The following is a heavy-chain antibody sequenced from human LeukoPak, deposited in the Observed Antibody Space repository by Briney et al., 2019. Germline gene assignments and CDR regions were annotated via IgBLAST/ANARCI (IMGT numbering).Heavy chain of an antibody. D-gene: IGHD3-3*01. V-gene: IGHV1-46*01. CDR3: ARDLLPRGTTIFGVVPDY. Sequence: ASVKVSCKASGYTFTSYYMHWVRQAPGQGLEWMGIINPSGGSTSYAQKFQGRVTMTRDTSTSTVYMELSSLRSEDTAVYYCARDLLPRGTTIFGVVPDYWGQGTLVTVSS. J-gene: IGHJ4*02. CDR1: GYTFTSYY. CDR2: INPSGGST.